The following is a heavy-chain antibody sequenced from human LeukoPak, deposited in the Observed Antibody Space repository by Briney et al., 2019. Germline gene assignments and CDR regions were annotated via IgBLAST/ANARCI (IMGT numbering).Heavy chain of an antibody. V-gene: IGHV1-69*04. CDR1: GGTFSSYA. D-gene: IGHD3-3*01. CDR2: IIPILGIA. CDR3: AYTRFLGWFAYVMNV. J-gene: IGHJ6*01. Sequence: SVKVSCKGSGGTFSSYAISWVRQPPGQGLEWMGRIIPILGIAHYAQKLKGRVTIHGDKSTSTAYMELSSLRSEDTAVYYCAYTRFLGWFAYVMNVWGEGTTVTLP.